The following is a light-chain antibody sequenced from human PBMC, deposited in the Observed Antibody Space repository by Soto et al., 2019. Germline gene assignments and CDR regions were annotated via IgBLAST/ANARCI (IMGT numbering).Light chain of an antibody. Sequence: QVVLTQPASVSGSPGQSITISCPGTNSEIWAYKYFFWYQQPPGKAPRLMIYDVSTRPSGVSDRFSGSNSGNTASLSISGLQAEDDADYYCSSYTITSRVFGTGTKVTVL. CDR1: NSEIWAYKY. CDR3: SSYTITSRV. J-gene: IGLJ1*01. V-gene: IGLV2-14*01. CDR2: DVS.